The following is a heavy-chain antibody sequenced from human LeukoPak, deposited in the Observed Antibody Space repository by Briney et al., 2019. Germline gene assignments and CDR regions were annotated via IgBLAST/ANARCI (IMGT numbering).Heavy chain of an antibody. CDR2: ISGSGGST. Sequence: GGSLRLSCAASGFTFSSYAMSWVRQAPGKGLEWVSAISGSGGSTYYADSVKGRFTISRDNSKNTLYLQMNSLKTEDTAVYYCTTDMMTPRLGSDIWGQGTMVTVSS. V-gene: IGHV3-23*01. D-gene: IGHD3-16*01. CDR1: GFTFSSYA. CDR3: TTDMMTPRLGSDI. J-gene: IGHJ3*02.